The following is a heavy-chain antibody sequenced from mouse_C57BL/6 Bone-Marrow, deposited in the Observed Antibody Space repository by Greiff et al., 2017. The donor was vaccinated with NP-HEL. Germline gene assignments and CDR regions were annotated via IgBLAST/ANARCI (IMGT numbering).Heavy chain of an antibody. V-gene: IGHV14-4*01. Sequence: VQLQQSGAELVRPGASVKLSCTASGFNIKDDYMHWVKQRPEQGLEWIGWIDPENGDTEYASKFQGKATITAGTSSNTAYLQLSSLTSEDTAVYYCTTGDYEIGYWGQGTTLTVSS. J-gene: IGHJ2*01. D-gene: IGHD2-4*01. CDR3: TTGDYEIGY. CDR1: GFNIKDDY. CDR2: IDPENGDT.